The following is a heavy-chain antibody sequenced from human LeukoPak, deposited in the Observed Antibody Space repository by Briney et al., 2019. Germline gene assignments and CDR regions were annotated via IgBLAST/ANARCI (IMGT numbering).Heavy chain of an antibody. Sequence: SETLSLTCAVYGGSFSGHSWSWIRQPPGKGLEWIGEVIHGGSTNYNPSLKSRVIISVDTSKNQFSLKLSSVTAADTAVYYCARDRAGGLRFVEWLSAFDYWGQGTLVTVSS. D-gene: IGHD3-3*01. CDR3: ARDRAGGLRFVEWLSAFDY. CDR2: VIHGGST. J-gene: IGHJ4*02. CDR1: GGSFSGHS. V-gene: IGHV4-34*12.